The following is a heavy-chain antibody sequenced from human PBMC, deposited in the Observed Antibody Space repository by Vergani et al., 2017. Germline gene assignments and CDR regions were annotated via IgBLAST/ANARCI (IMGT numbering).Heavy chain of an antibody. D-gene: IGHD3-10*01. CDR2: IYYSGSS. Sequence: QLQLQESGPGLVKPSETLSLTCTVSGGSISSSNYYWGWIRQPPGKGLEWIGSIYYSGSSYYNTSLKSRVTISVDTSKNQFSLKLSSVTAADTAVYYCARVSGGSSSYDPTYYMDVWGKGTTVTVSS. CDR1: GGSISSSNYY. V-gene: IGHV4-39*01. J-gene: IGHJ6*03. CDR3: ARVSGGSSSYDPTYYMDV.